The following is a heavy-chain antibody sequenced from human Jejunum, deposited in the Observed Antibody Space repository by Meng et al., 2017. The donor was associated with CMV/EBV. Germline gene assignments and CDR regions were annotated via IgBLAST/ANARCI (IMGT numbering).Heavy chain of an antibody. Sequence: FSISLYEINGVRQAPGKGLEWVSYISDSDDTMYYSDSVQGRFTLSRDDAKNSLYLHMNGLRAEDTAVYYCAREWGYYNSGDAFDIWGQGTMVTVSS. V-gene: IGHV3-48*03. D-gene: IGHD3-10*01. CDR1: FSISLYE. CDR2: ISDSDDTM. CDR3: AREWGYYNSGDAFDI. J-gene: IGHJ3*02.